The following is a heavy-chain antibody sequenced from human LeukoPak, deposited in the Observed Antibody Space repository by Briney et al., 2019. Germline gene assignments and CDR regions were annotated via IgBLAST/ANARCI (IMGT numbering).Heavy chain of an antibody. CDR2: INPSGGST. Sequence: ASVTVSCTASGYTFTSYYMHWVRQAPGQGLEWMGIINPSGGSTSYAQKFQGRVTMTRDTSTSTVYMELSSLRSEDTAVYYCARDLSGSLDFDYWGQGTLVTVSS. J-gene: IGHJ4*02. D-gene: IGHD1-26*01. V-gene: IGHV1-46*01. CDR1: GYTFTSYY. CDR3: ARDLSGSLDFDY.